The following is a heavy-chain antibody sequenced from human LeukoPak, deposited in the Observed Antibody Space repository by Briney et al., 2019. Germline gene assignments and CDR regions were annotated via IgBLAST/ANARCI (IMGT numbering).Heavy chain of an antibody. CDR2: INPSGGST. Sequence: AAVKVSCKASGYTFTGYYMHWVRQAPGQGLEWMGIINPSGGSTSYAQKFQGRVTMTRDTSTSTVYMELSSLRSEDTAVYYCARDRCSSTSCPGRTYGMDVWGQGATVTVSS. V-gene: IGHV1-46*01. CDR1: GYTFTGYY. J-gene: IGHJ6*02. CDR3: ARDRCSSTSCPGRTYGMDV. D-gene: IGHD2-2*01.